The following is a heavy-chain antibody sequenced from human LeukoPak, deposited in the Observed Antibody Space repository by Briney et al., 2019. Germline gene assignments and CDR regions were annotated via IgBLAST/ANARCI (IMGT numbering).Heavy chain of an antibody. J-gene: IGHJ6*03. D-gene: IGHD2-2*01. CDR3: ARGVVPAAMDNYYYYYMDV. CDR1: GGTFSSYV. V-gene: IGHV1-69*13. CDR2: IIPIFGTA. Sequence: ASVKVSCKASGGTFSSYVIAWVRQAPGQGLEWMGGIIPIFGTANYAQKFQGRVTITADESTSTAYMELSSLRSEDTGVYYCARGVVPAAMDNYYYYYMDVWGKGTTVTISS.